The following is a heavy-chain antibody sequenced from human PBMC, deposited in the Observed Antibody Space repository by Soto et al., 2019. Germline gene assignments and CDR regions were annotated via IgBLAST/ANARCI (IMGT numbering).Heavy chain of an antibody. Sequence: GGSLRLSCAASGFTFSSYSMNWVRQAPGKGLEWVSYISSSSSTIYYADSVKGRFTISRDNAKNSLYLQMNSLRAEDTAVYYCACIGYSYGSHPFYYMGQRALVTGS. D-gene: IGHD5-18*01. CDR3: ACIGYSYGSHPFYY. V-gene: IGHV3-48*01. CDR1: GFTFSSYS. CDR2: ISSSSSTI. J-gene: IGHJ4*02.